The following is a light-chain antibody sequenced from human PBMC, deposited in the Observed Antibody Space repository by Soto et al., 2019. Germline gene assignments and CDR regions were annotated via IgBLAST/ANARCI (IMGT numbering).Light chain of an antibody. CDR3: SSYTSSSTLV. J-gene: IGLJ2*01. CDR1: SSDVGGYSY. V-gene: IGLV2-14*01. Sequence: QSALTQPASVSGSPGQSITISCTGTSSDVGGYSYVSWYQQHPGKAPKLMIYDVSNRPSGVSNRFSGSKSGNTASLTISGLQAEYEADYYCSSYTSSSTLVFGGGTKVTVL. CDR2: DVS.